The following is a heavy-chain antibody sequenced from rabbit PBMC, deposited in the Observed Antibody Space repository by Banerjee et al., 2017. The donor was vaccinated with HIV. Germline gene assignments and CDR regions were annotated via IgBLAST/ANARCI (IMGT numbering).Heavy chain of an antibody. CDR3: ARGPGNSNNL. CDR2: IGAGSDTIT. CDR1: GFSFSSGYW. Sequence: QEQLEESGGDLVKPEGSLTLTCTASGFSFSSGYWICWVRQAPGKGLEWIACIGAGSDTITYYASWAKGRFTISKTSSTTVTLQMTSLTAADTATYFCARGPGNSNNLWGPGTLVTVS. V-gene: IGHV1S45*01. D-gene: IGHD7-1*01. J-gene: IGHJ4*01.